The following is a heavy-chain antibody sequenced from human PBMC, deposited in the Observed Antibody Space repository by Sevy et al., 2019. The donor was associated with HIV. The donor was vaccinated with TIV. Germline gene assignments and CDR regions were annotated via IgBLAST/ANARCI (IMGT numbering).Heavy chain of an antibody. Sequence: ERSLRLSCAASGFNFNNYAMHWVRQAPGKGLQLVAIIWYDRSKKSHADSVKGRFTISRDNSRNTLYVQMNSLRVEDTAVYYSVSGRHIVVATSFRGDHGIDVWGQGTTVPVSS. CDR1: GFNFNNYA. D-gene: IGHD2-21*02. J-gene: IGHJ6*02. CDR3: VSGRHIVVATSFRGDHGIDV. V-gene: IGHV3-33*01. CDR2: IWYDRSKK.